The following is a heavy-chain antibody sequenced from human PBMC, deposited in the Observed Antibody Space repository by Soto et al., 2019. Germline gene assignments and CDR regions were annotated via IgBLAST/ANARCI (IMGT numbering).Heavy chain of an antibody. CDR2: IYYSGST. CDR3: AREGGIVGATAADY. V-gene: IGHV4-31*03. D-gene: IGHD1-26*01. Sequence: QVQLQESGPGLVKPSQTLSLTCTVSGGSISSGGYYWSWIRQHPGKGLEWIGYIYYSGSTYYNPSPKSRGTISVDTSKNQFSLKLSSVTAADTAVYYCAREGGIVGATAADYWGQGTLVTVSS. J-gene: IGHJ4*02. CDR1: GGSISSGGYY.